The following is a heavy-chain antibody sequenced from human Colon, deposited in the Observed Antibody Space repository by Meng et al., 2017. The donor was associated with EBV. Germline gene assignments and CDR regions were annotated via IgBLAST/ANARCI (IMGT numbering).Heavy chain of an antibody. CDR2: IYHSGST. CDR3: ARRRGGSGRDC. J-gene: IGHJ4*02. CDR1: GGSISINGFY. Sequence: QLQLQESGPGLVKPSETLPLTCPASGGSISINGFYWDWVRQPPGKGLVWIGAIYHSGSTSYNPSLQSRVTMFVDTSKNQFSLMLTSVTATDTAVYYCARRRGGSGRDCWGQGTLVTVSS. D-gene: IGHD3-10*01. V-gene: IGHV4-39*01.